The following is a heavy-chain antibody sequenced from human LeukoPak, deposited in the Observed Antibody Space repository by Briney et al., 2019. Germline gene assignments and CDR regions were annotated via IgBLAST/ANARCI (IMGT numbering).Heavy chain of an antibody. J-gene: IGHJ6*02. CDR3: ARRDSSSWYYYYYYYGMDV. Sequence: GGSLRLSCAASGFTFSSYAMSWVRQAPGKGLEWVSAISGSGGSTYYADSVKGRFTISRDNSKNTLYLQMNSLRAEDTAVYYCARRDSSSWYYYYYYYGMDVWGQGTTVTVSS. CDR1: GFTFSSYA. D-gene: IGHD6-13*01. CDR2: ISGSGGST. V-gene: IGHV3-23*01.